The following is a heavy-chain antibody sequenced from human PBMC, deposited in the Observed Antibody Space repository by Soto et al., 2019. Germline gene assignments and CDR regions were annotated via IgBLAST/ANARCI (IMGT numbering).Heavy chain of an antibody. CDR3: ARGLIYDSSGYYFDY. CDR2: ISGYNGKT. J-gene: IGHJ4*02. Sequence: ASVKVSCKASGYTFTSYGISWVRQAPGQGLEWMGWISGYNGKTNYAQKFQGRVTMTTDTSTSTAYMELSSLRSEDTAVYYCARGLIYDSSGYYFDYWGQGTLVTVSS. CDR1: GYTFTSYG. V-gene: IGHV1-18*01. D-gene: IGHD3-22*01.